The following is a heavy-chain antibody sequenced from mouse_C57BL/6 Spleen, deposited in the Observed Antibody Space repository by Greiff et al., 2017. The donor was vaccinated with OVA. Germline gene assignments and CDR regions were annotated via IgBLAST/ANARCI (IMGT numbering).Heavy chain of an antibody. CDR1: GYTFTSYT. Sequence: VQLVESGAELARPGASVKMSCKASGYTFTSYTMHWVKQRPGQGLEWIGYINPSSGYTKYNQKFKDKATLTADKSSSTAYMQLSSLTSEDSAVYDCAREESITTVVEGYFDVWGTGTTVTVSS. CDR3: AREESITTVVEGYFDV. D-gene: IGHD1-1*01. J-gene: IGHJ1*03. CDR2: INPSSGYT. V-gene: IGHV1-4*01.